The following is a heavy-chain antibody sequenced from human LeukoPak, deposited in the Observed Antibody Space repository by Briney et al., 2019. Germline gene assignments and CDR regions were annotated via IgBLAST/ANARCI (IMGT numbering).Heavy chain of an antibody. CDR1: GGSISSYY. J-gene: IGHJ4*02. D-gene: IGHD3-10*01. V-gene: IGHV4-59*01. CDR3: ARAGLWFGGFLDY. CDR2: IYYSGST. Sequence: PSETLSLTCTVSGGSISSYYWSWIRQPPGKGLEWIGYIYYSGSTNYNPSLKSRVTISVDTSKNQFSLKLSSVTVADTAVYYCARAGLWFGGFLDYWGQGTLVTVSS.